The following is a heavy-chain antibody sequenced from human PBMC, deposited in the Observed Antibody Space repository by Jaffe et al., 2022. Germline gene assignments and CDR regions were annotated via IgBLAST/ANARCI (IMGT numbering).Heavy chain of an antibody. Sequence: QVQLVESGGGVVQPGGSLRLSCAASGFTFSSYGMHWVRQAPGKGLEWVAFIRYDGSNKYYADSVKGRFTISRDNSKNTLYLQMNSLRAEDTAVYYCARKKGVIRSLLGYCSGGSCPLDYWGQGTLVTVSS. J-gene: IGHJ4*02. CDR3: ARKKGVIRSLLGYCSGGSCPLDY. V-gene: IGHV3-30*02. CDR2: IRYDGSNK. CDR1: GFTFSSYG. D-gene: IGHD2-15*01.